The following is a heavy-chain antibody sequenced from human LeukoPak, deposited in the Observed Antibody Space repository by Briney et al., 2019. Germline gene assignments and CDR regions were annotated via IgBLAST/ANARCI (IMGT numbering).Heavy chain of an antibody. D-gene: IGHD3-16*01. CDR2: ISSGGTT. J-gene: IGHJ4*02. CDR1: GVPVSSNP. CDR3: ASWGPLIAPGY. V-gene: IGHV3-53*01. Sequence: GGSLRLSCAVSGVPVSSNPMSWVRQAPGQGLEWVSIISSGGTTSYPDYVKGRFTISRDNSKYTLYLQMNRLRAEGAAVYYCASWGPLIAPGYWGQGTLVTVSS.